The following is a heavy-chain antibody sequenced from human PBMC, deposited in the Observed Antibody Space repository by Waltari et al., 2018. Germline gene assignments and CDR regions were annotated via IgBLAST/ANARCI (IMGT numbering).Heavy chain of an antibody. V-gene: IGHV3-66*01. CDR2: IYSGGTT. J-gene: IGHJ4*02. CDR3: ARGAPRD. CDR1: GFTVSNNY. Sequence: EVQLLESGGGLVQPGGSLRLSCTASGFTVSNNYMSWVRQAPGKGLEWVSVIYSGGTTHYADSVKGRFTISRDNSKNTLYLQMNSLRAEDTAVYYCARGAPRDWGQGTLVTVSS.